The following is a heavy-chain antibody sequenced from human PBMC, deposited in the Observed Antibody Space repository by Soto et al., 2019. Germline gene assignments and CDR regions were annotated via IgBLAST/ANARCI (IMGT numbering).Heavy chain of an antibody. J-gene: IGHJ6*02. D-gene: IGHD2-2*01. CDR2: ISHDGQNQ. CDR3: ARERADIVVAPVATSGMDV. V-gene: IGHV3-30*03. CDR1: GFAFGSHG. Sequence: QVQLVESGGGVVPPGRSLKLSCIASGFAFGSHGMHWVRQVSGKGLEWVVVISHDGQNQYYRESVKGRFTISRDNSKNSLFLEVHSLRVEDTAVYYCARERADIVVAPVATSGMDVWGQGTAVTVSS.